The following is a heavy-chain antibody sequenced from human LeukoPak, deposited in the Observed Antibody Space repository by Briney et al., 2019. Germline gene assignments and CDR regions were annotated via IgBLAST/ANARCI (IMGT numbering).Heavy chain of an antibody. CDR2: IHSTGST. Sequence: SETLSLTCTVSGGSISSYFWSWIRRPAGKGLEWIGRIHSTGSTDSYPSLKSRVTMSVDTSKNQFSLKLSSVTAADTAVYYCARHDYSNYPVFNYWGQGTLVTVSS. D-gene: IGHD4-11*01. CDR1: GGSISSYF. CDR3: ARHDYSNYPVFNY. V-gene: IGHV4-4*07. J-gene: IGHJ4*02.